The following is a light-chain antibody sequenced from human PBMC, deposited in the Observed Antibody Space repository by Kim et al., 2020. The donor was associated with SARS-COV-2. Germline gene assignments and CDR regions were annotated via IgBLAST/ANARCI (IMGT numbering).Light chain of an antibody. J-gene: IGLJ1*01. Sequence: QSITISGTGSNNDVGEYNLVSWYQKHPGQAPKLIISDVNQRPSGVSDRFSGSKSGDTASLTISGLQTEDEAEYYCSSYTSANTFYVFGTGTKVTVL. CDR2: DVN. CDR1: NNDVGEYNL. V-gene: IGLV2-14*03. CDR3: SSYTSANTFYV.